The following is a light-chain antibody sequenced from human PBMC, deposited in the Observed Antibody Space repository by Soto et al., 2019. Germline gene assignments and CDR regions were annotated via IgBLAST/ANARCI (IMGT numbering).Light chain of an antibody. CDR3: SSFTTSYFYV. J-gene: IGLJ1*01. V-gene: IGLV2-14*01. Sequence: QSVLTQPASVSVSPGQSITSSGTGSGSDIGAYNYVSWYQQHPGKAPKLLIHGVTRRPSGVSSRFSASKSAYTASLTISGLQAEDEANYYCSSFTTSYFYVFGPGTKVTVL. CDR2: GVT. CDR1: GSDIGAYNY.